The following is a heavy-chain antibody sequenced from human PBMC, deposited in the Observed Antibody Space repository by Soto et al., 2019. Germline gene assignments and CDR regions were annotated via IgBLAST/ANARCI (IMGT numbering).Heavy chain of an antibody. CDR3: ARENRFFDY. CDR1: GFSFEIYW. Sequence: GGSLRLSCAASGFSFEIYWMGWVRQAPGKGLEWVANINPDGSGEYYLDSVKGRFTISRDNAKNSVYLQMNSLVGDDTAVYYCARENRFFDYWRQGTPDPVSS. V-gene: IGHV3-7*01. J-gene: IGHJ4*02. CDR2: INPDGSGE.